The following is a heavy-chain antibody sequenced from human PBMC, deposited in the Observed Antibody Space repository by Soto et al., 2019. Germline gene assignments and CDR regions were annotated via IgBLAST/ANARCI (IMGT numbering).Heavy chain of an antibody. CDR2: IYYSGST. CDR3: ARHRGYSYGYLDY. J-gene: IGHJ4*02. V-gene: IGHV4-39*01. CDR1: GGSISSSSYY. Sequence: QLQLQESGPGLVKPSETLSLTCTVSGGSISSSSYYWGWIRQPPGKGLEWIGSIYYSGSTYYNPSLKIRVTISVDTSKNQFSLKLSSVTAADTAVYYCARHRGYSYGYLDYWGQGTLVTVSS. D-gene: IGHD5-18*01.